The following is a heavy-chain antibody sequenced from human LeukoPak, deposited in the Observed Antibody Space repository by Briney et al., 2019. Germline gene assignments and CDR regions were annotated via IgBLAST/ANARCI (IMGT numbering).Heavy chain of an antibody. V-gene: IGHV5-10-1*01. D-gene: IGHD5-18*01. CDR2: IDPSDSYN. J-gene: IGHJ5*02. Sequence: GGPLGISLQGSGYSFTSYWNSWGRPMPGKGRGWKGRIDPSDSYNIYSPSFQGHVTISADKSISTPYLQWSSLQASDTAMYYCARQYTYGIECFNWFDPWGQGTLVTVSS. CDR1: GYSFTSYW. CDR3: ARQYTYGIECFNWFDP.